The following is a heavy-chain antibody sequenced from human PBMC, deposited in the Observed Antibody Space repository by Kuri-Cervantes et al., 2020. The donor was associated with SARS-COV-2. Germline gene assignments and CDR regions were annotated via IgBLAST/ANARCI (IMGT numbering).Heavy chain of an antibody. V-gene: IGHV1-8*01. D-gene: IGHD2-2*01. CDR1: ETTFPNYD. CDR3: ARDSRYCSSTSCSTPVRLGY. Sequence: ASVKVSCKTPETTFPNYDINWVRQATGQGLEWMGMVKTNSGNTLYAQIFQGRVTMTRDASTSTAYMELRSLRSDDTAVYYCARDSRYCSSTSCSTPVRLGYWGQGTLVTVSS. J-gene: IGHJ4*02. CDR2: VKTNSGNT.